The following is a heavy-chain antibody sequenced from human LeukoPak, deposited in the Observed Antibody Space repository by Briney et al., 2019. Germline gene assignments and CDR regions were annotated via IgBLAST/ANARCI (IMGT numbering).Heavy chain of an antibody. CDR2: INWNGGST. Sequence: PGGSLRLSCAASGFTFDDYGMSWVRQAPGKGLEWLSGINWNGGSTGYADSVKGRFTISRDNAKNSLYLQMNSLRAEDTALYYCARVKWFGDRRYYFDYWGQGTLVTVSS. D-gene: IGHD3-10*01. V-gene: IGHV3-20*04. CDR1: GFTFDDYG. CDR3: ARVKWFGDRRYYFDY. J-gene: IGHJ4*02.